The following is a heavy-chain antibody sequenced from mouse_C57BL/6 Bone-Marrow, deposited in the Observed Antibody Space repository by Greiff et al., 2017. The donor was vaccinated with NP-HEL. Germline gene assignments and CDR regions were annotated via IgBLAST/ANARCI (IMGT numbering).Heavy chain of an antibody. CDR2: INPNNGGT. CDR1: GYTFTDYN. J-gene: IGHJ2*01. V-gene: IGHV1-18*01. D-gene: IGHD2-4*01. Sequence: DVKLQESGPELVKPGASVKIPCKASGYTFTDYNMDWVKQSHGKSLEWIGDINPNNGGTIYNQKFKGKATLTVDKSSSTAYMELRSLTSEDTAVYYCARSDYRLFDYWGQGTTLTVSS. CDR3: ARSDYRLFDY.